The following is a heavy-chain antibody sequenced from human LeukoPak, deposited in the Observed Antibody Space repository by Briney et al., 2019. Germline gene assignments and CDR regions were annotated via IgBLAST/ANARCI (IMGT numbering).Heavy chain of an antibody. V-gene: IGHV1-8*01. CDR2: MNPNSGNT. J-gene: IGHJ4*02. D-gene: IGHD3-3*01. CDR1: GYTFTSYD. Sequence: GASVKVSCKASGYTFTSYDINWVRQATGHGLEWMGWMNPNSGNTGYAQKFQGRVTMTRNTSISTAYMELSSLRSEDTAVYYCARGLETYYDFWSGYYTPDYWGQGTLVTVSS. CDR3: ARGLETYYDFWSGYYTPDY.